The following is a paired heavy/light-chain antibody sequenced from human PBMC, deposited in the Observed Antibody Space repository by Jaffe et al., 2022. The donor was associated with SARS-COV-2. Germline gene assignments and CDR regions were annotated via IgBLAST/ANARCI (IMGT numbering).Light chain of an antibody. CDR1: QSLGLW. CDR3: QQYLLYPPLT. J-gene: IGKJ4*01. Sequence: DIQMTQSPSTLSASIGDRVTITCRASQSLGLWLAWYQQRPGTAPNLLIYQASTLESGVPSRFSGSGSGTEFTLTISSLQPDDVATYYCQQYLLYPPLTFGGGTKVEIK. V-gene: IGKV1-5*03. CDR2: QAS.
Heavy chain of an antibody. CDR2: FDHGDGEK. D-gene: IGHD1-26*01. Sequence: QVQLVQSGAEVKEPGASVKVSCKVFGSMSSMHWVRQTRDKGFEWMGGFDHGDGEKVYAEKFQGRVTMTDDRITNTAYMDLSGLRSEDTAIYYCVTDPSTRGFFKQWGQGTLVTVSS. CDR3: VTDPSTRGFFKQ. V-gene: IGHV1-24*01. J-gene: IGHJ1*01. CDR1: GSMSS.